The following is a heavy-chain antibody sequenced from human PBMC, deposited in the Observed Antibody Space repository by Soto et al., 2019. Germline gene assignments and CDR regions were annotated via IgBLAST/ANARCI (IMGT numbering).Heavy chain of an antibody. J-gene: IGHJ4*02. CDR1: GYTFSSYS. D-gene: IGHD3-10*01. CDR3: ARGTPGYYFGSGSYSLYYFDS. CDR2: VSSSSTYI. V-gene: IGHV3-21*01. Sequence: GSLRLSCAASGYTFSSYSMNWVRQAPGKGLEWVSSVSSSSTYIYYADSVKGRFTISRDNAKNSLYLQMNRLRAEDTAVYYCARGTPGYYFGSGSYSLYYFDSWGQGTLVTVSS.